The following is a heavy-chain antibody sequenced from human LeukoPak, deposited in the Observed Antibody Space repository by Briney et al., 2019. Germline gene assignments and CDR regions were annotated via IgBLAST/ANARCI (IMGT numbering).Heavy chain of an antibody. CDR1: GGSISSGGYY. D-gene: IGHD3-22*01. Sequence: SETLSLTCAVSGGSISSGGYYWSWIRQPPGKGLEWIGYIYYSGSTNYNPSLKSRVTISVDTSKNQFSLKLSSVTAADTAVYYCARSYYDSSGYYLVTVNYYYGMDVWGQGTTVTVSS. J-gene: IGHJ6*02. V-gene: IGHV4-61*08. CDR3: ARSYYDSSGYYLVTVNYYYGMDV. CDR2: IYYSGST.